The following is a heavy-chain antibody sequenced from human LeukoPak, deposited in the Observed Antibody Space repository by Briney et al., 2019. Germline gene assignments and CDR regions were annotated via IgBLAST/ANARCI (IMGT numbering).Heavy chain of an antibody. CDR1: GYSISSGYY. CDR2: IYHSGST. D-gene: IGHD5-18*01. CDR3: ARVGYSYGSYYYYYYMDV. V-gene: IGHV4-38-2*01. Sequence: SETLSLTRAVSGYSISSGYYWGWIRQPPRKGLEWIGSIYHSGSTYYNPSLKSRVTISVDTSKNQFSLKLSSVTAADTAVYYCARVGYSYGSYYYYYYMDVWGKGTTVTVSS. J-gene: IGHJ6*03.